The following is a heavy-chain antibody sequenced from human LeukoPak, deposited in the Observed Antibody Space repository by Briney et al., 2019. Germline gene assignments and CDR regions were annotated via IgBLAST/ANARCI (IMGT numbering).Heavy chain of an antibody. CDR2: MYTSGST. CDR1: GGLISSGSYY. J-gene: IGHJ6*03. Sequence: PSETLSLTCTVSGGLISSGSYYWSWIRQPAGKGLEWVGRMYTSGSTNYNPSLKSRVTISVDTSKNQFSLKLNSVTAADTAVYYCTRGSIAYYYMDVWGKGTTVTISS. CDR3: TRGSIAYYYMDV. V-gene: IGHV4-61*02. D-gene: IGHD3-22*01.